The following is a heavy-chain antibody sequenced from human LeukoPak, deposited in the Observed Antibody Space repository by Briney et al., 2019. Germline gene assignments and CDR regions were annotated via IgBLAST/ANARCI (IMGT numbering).Heavy chain of an antibody. CDR1: GFTFSNYW. D-gene: IGHD3-22*01. CDR2: IKYDGSQK. Sequence: PGGSLRLSCAASGFTFSNYWMSWVRQAPGKGLEWVTIIKYDGSQKHYADSVKGRFTISRDNAKNSLSLQMNSLRVEDTAVYYCARDWNYFENSGFYFEHWGQGTLVTVSS. CDR3: ARDWNYFENSGFYFEH. J-gene: IGHJ4*02. V-gene: IGHV3-7*03.